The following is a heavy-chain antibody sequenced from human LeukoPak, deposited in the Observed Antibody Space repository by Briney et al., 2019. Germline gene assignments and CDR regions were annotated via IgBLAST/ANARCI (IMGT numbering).Heavy chain of an antibody. D-gene: IGHD3-3*01. Sequence: ASVKVSCKASGYTFTSYYMHWVRQAPGQGLEWMGWINPNSGGTNYAQKFQGRVTMTRDTSISTAYMELSRLRSDDTAVYYCARDSPPDYDFWSGYSGANYMDVWGKGTTVTVSS. V-gene: IGHV1-2*02. CDR1: GYTFTSYY. CDR3: ARDSPPDYDFWSGYSGANYMDV. J-gene: IGHJ6*03. CDR2: INPNSGGT.